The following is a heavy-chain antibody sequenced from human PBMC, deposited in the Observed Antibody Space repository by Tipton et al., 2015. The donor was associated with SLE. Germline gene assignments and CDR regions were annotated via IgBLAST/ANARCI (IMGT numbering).Heavy chain of an antibody. CDR1: GFTFSSCG. Sequence: SLRLSCEASGFTFSSCGMHWVRQAPGKGLEWVAVIWYDGSNIRYEDSVKGRFTISRDNSKNTLYLQMDSLRVEDTAAYYCATGYKGYWGQGTLVTVSS. CDR2: IWYDGSNI. CDR3: ATGYKGY. V-gene: IGHV3-33*01. J-gene: IGHJ1*01. D-gene: IGHD2-15*01.